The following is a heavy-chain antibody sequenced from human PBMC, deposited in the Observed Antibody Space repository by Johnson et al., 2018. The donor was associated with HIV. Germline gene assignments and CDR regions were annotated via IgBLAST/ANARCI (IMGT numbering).Heavy chain of an antibody. Sequence: QVQLVESGGGLVKPGVSLRLSCAASGFSFSDYYMTWIRQAPGKGLEFVSYISSSGSTIYYADSVKGRFTISRDNAKNSLYLQLNSLRAEDTAVYYCAKDLGNWDSPRSAFDMWGQGTMVTVSS. J-gene: IGHJ3*02. CDR1: GFSFSDYY. D-gene: IGHD1/OR15-1a*01. CDR3: AKDLGNWDSPRSAFDM. CDR2: ISSSGSTI. V-gene: IGHV3-11*04.